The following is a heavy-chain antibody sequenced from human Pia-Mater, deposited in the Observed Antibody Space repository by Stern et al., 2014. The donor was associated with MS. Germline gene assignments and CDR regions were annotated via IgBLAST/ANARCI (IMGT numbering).Heavy chain of an antibody. V-gene: IGHV3-30*18. Sequence: VQLVESGGGVVQPGRPLRLSCVASGFTLGSCAMHWVRQAPGKGLESGAGVSYDGSNKYYADSVKGRFTISRDNSQNTLYMQMSSLRPEDTAVYYCAKDRQYLTYFFDHWGQGSLVTVSS. D-gene: IGHD2/OR15-2a*01. CDR1: GFTLGSCA. CDR3: AKDRQYLTYFFDH. J-gene: IGHJ5*02. CDR2: VSYDGSNK.